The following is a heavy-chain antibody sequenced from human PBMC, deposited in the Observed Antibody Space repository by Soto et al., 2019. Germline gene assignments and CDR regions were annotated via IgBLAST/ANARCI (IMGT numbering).Heavy chain of an antibody. CDR3: AGGDYAFDY. CDR2: IYYSGST. J-gene: IGHJ4*02. D-gene: IGHD3-16*01. V-gene: IGHV4-59*01. CDR1: GGSISSYY. Sequence: QVQLQESGPGLVKPSETLSLTCTVSGGSISSYYWSWIRQPPGKGLEWIGYIYYSGSTNYNPSLQSRVTISVDTSKNQFSLKLSSVTAADTAVYYCAGGDYAFDYWGQGTLVTVSS.